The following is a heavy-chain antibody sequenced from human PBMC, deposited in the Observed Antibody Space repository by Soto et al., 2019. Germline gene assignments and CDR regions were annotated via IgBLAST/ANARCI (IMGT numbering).Heavy chain of an antibody. Sequence: EVQLVESGGDLVQPGEYLRVSCAASGFTFSNYDMNWGRQAPGKGLERVSYISSSSGTIYYADSVKGRFTTSRANAKTSLYLQMNSLRAEDTAVYYCARGPTCIEGYCSSGSWHDYWGQGTLVTVSS. CDR3: ARGPTCIEGYCSSGSWHDY. J-gene: IGHJ4*02. V-gene: IGHV3-48*01. D-gene: IGHD2-15*01. CDR2: ISSSSGTI. CDR1: GFTFSNYD.